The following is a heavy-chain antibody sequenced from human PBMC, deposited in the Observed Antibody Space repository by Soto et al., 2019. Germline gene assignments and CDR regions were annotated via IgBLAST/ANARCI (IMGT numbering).Heavy chain of an antibody. D-gene: IGHD7-27*01. Sequence: SETLSLTCTVSGGSISSGGYYWSWIRQHPGKGLEWIGYIYYSGSTYYNPSLKSRVAISVDTSKSQFSLNVTSVTAADTAVYFCARGRYCLTGRCFPNWFDSWGQGALVTVSS. J-gene: IGHJ5*01. V-gene: IGHV4-30-4*08. CDR2: IYYSGST. CDR3: ARGRYCLTGRCFPNWFDS. CDR1: GGSISSGGYY.